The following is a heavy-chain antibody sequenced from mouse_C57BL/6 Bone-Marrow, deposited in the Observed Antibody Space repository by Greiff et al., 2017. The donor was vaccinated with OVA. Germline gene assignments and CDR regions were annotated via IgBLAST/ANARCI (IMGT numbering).Heavy chain of an antibody. CDR2: IDPENGDT. D-gene: IGHD1-1*01. J-gene: IGHJ1*03. CDR3: TTPYYGSSPCWYFDV. V-gene: IGHV14-4*01. Sequence: EVQLQESGAELVRPGASVKLSCTASGFNIKDDYMHWVKQRPEQGLEWIGWIDPENGDTEYASKFQGKATITADTSSNTAYLQLSSLTSEDTAVYYCTTPYYGSSPCWYFDVWGTGTTVTVSS. CDR1: GFNIKDDY.